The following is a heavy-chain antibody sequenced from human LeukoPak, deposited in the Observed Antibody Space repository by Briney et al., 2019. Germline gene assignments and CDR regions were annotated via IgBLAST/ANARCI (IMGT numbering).Heavy chain of an antibody. Sequence: GGSLRLSCAVSGVTFSNYEMNWVRQAPGKGLEWLSYISSSGTTIYYADSVKGRFTISRDNARNSLYLQMNSLRAEDTAVYYCAGRFSEWSDVWGQGTLVTVSS. V-gene: IGHV3-48*03. CDR1: GVTFSNYE. D-gene: IGHD3-3*01. J-gene: IGHJ4*02. CDR2: ISSSGTTI. CDR3: AGRFSEWSDV.